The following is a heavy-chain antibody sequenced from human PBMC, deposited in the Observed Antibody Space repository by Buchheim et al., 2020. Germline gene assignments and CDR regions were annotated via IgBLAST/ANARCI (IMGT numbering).Heavy chain of an antibody. J-gene: IGHJ6*02. Sequence: EVQLLESGGGLVQPGGSLRLSCAASGITFSNYAMSWVRQAPGRGLEWASAVSGSGGITYYADSVKGRSTVSRDNSKNPVYLQVNSLRAEDTAVYYCAKDLGFSTSYYYGMDVWGQGTT. CDR2: VSGSGGIT. CDR3: AKDLGFSTSYYYGMDV. CDR1: GITFSNYA. D-gene: IGHD5-12*01. V-gene: IGHV3-23*01.